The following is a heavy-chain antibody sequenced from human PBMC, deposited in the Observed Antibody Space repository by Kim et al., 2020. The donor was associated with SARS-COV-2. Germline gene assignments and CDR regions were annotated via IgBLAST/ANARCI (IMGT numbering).Heavy chain of an antibody. V-gene: IGHV3-23*01. J-gene: IGHJ4*02. CDR3: AKDRPRIHSSGWFDY. Sequence: DSVKGRFTISRDNSKNTLYLQMNSLRAEDTAVYYCAKDRPRIHSSGWFDYWGQGTLVTVSS. D-gene: IGHD6-19*01.